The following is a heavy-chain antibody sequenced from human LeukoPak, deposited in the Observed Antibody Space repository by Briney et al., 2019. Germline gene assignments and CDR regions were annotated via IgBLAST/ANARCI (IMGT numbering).Heavy chain of an antibody. V-gene: IGHV4-4*07. Sequence: PSETLSLTCTVSGGSINGYYRSWIRQPAGKGLEWIGRIYNAESINYNPSLKSRVTMSIDTSKDQFSLKLNSVTAADTAVYYCARDRSSSYTRDWFDPWGQGALVTVSS. J-gene: IGHJ5*02. D-gene: IGHD6-13*01. CDR2: IYNAESI. CDR3: ARDRSSSYTRDWFDP. CDR1: GGSINGYY.